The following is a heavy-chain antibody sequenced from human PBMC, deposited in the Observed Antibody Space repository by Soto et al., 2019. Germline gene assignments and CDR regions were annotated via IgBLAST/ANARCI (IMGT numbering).Heavy chain of an antibody. CDR3: ASGISMIVVVPRDAPDKYYFDS. CDR1: GGSFSGYY. D-gene: IGHD3-22*01. Sequence: QVQLQQWGARLLKPSETLSLTCAVYGGSFSGYYWTWIRQPPGKGLEWIGEINQSGSTNYNPSLKSRVGLPVHTSKNQFSLKLSSVTAADTSVYYCASGISMIVVVPRDAPDKYYFDSWGQGTLVTVSS. CDR2: INQSGST. J-gene: IGHJ4*02. V-gene: IGHV4-34*01.